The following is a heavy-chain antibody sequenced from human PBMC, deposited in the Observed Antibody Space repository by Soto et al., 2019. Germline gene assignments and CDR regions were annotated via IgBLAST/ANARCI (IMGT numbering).Heavy chain of an antibody. J-gene: IGHJ4*02. CDR2: IKQDGSEK. V-gene: IGHV3-7*03. CDR3: ERVLYYCDDY. D-gene: IGHD3-22*01. Sequence: RGSLRLSCAASGYTFSSYWRSWVRQAPGKGLEWVANIKQDGSEKYDVDSVKGRFTISRDNAKNSLYLQMKSLRAEDTAVYYCERVLYYCDDYWGQGTLVTVSS. CDR1: GYTFSSYW.